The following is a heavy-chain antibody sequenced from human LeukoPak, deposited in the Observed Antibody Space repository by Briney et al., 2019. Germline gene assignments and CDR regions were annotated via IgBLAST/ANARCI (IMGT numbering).Heavy chain of an antibody. V-gene: IGHV4-34*01. CDR2: ITHSGST. J-gene: IGHJ2*01. Sequence: SETLSLTCAVYGGSFSTYYWSWIRQPPGKGLEWIGEITHSGSTNYSPSLKSRLTISLDMSKNQFSLRLTSVTAADTAVYYCATPQRDTVRYFDLWGRGTLVTVSS. CDR3: ATPQRDTVRYFDL. D-gene: IGHD4-17*01. CDR1: GGSFSTYY.